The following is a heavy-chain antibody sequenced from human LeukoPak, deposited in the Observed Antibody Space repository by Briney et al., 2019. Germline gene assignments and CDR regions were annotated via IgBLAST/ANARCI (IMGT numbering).Heavy chain of an antibody. CDR1: GYTFTSYD. CDR2: MNPNSGNT. D-gene: IGHD3-16*02. Sequence: GASVKVSCKASGYTFTSYDINWVRQATGQGLEWMGWMNPNSGNTGYAQKFQGRVTMTRNTSISTAYMELSSLRSEDTAVYYCARIWGDYVWGSYPTLWFDPWGQGTLVTVSS. V-gene: IGHV1-8*01. CDR3: ARIWGDYVWGSYPTLWFDP. J-gene: IGHJ5*02.